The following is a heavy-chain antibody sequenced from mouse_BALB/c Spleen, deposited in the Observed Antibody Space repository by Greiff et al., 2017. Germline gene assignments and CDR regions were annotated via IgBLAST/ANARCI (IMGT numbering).Heavy chain of an antibody. CDR1: GDSITSGY. J-gene: IGHJ4*01. V-gene: IGHV3-8*02. CDR2: ISYSGST. Sequence: EVQLQESGPSLVKPSQTLSLTCSVTGDSITSGYWNWIRKFPGNKLEYMGYISYSGSTYYNPSLKSRISITRDTSKNQYYLQLNSVTTEDTATYYCARSRYYGSSYGAMDYWGQGTSVTVSS. CDR3: ARSRYYGSSYGAMDY. D-gene: IGHD1-1*01.